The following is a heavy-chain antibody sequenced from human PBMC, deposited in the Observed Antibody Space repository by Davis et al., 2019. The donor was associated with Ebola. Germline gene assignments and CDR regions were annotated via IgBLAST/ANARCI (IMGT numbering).Heavy chain of an antibody. V-gene: IGHV1-2*02. CDR3: ARDRECSGGDCPGVFDY. Sequence: ASVKVSCKASGYTFTGYYMHWVRQAPGQGLEWMGWINPNSGGTNYAQKFQGRVTMTRDTSISTAYMELSRLRSDDTAVYYCARDRECSGGDCPGVFDYWGQGTLVTVSS. CDR1: GYTFTGYY. CDR2: INPNSGGT. D-gene: IGHD2-21*02. J-gene: IGHJ4*02.